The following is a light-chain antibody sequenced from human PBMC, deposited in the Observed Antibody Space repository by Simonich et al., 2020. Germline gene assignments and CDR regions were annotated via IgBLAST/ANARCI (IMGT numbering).Light chain of an antibody. CDR2: GAS. V-gene: IGKV3-15*01. CDR3: QQYYSTPLT. Sequence: EIVLTQSPATLSVSPGERATLSCRASQSVSSNLAGYQQKPGQAPRLLIYGASTRATGIPARFSGSGSGTEFTLTISSLQAEDVAVYYCQQYYSTPLTFGGGTKVEIK. J-gene: IGKJ4*01. CDR1: QSVSSN.